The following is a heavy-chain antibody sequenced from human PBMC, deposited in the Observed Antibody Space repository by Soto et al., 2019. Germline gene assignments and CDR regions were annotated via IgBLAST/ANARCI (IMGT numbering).Heavy chain of an antibody. V-gene: IGHV4-4*07. CDR2: IYISGST. D-gene: IGHD4-17*01. CDR1: GGSISSYY. J-gene: IGHJ4*02. Sequence: HVQLQESGPGLVKPSDTLSLTCTVSGGSISSYYWIWIRQPAGKGLEWIGRIYISGSTNYNPSLESRVTMSVGPSTNQLSLKLRSVTAADTAVYYCASALLDYGDYYFDYWGQGTLVTVSS. CDR3: ASALLDYGDYYFDY.